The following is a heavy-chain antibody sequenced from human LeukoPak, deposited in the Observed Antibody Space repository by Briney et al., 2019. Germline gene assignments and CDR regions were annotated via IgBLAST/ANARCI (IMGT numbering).Heavy chain of an antibody. CDR3: ARAGYYVSIRSPDY. CDR2: ISRYGSTI. Sequence: PGGSLRLSCTASGFTFSDYYMNWLRQAPGKRLEWVSYISRYGSTIFYADSVKGRFTIPREHAKNSLYLQMHSLRAGHSAVYYCARAGYYVSIRSPDYWGQGTLVTVSS. J-gene: IGHJ4*02. V-gene: IGHV3-11*04. D-gene: IGHD3-10*02. CDR1: GFTFSDYY.